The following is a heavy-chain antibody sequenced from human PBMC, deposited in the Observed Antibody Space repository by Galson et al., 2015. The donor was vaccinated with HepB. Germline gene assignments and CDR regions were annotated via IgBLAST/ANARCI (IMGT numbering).Heavy chain of an antibody. CDR1: GGTFINYA. V-gene: IGHV1-69*13. Sequence: SVKASCKASGGTFINYAISWVRQAPGQGLEWMGGTIPIFGSTYYAQKFQGRVTITADESTSTAYMDLSSLRSEDTAVYYCGRGGYNYGRNYYFFYYVDVWGTGTTVTVSS. D-gene: IGHD5-18*01. CDR2: TIPIFGST. CDR3: GRGGYNYGRNYYFFYYVDV. J-gene: IGHJ6*03.